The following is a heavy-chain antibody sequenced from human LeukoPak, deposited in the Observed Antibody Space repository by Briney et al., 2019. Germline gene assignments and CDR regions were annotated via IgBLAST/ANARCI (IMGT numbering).Heavy chain of an antibody. CDR2: VNPNDGDT. D-gene: IGHD2-2*01. Sequence: ASVKVSCKASGYTFTDYYMHWVRQAPGQGFEWMGWVNPNDGDTNYAQKFQGRVTMTRDTSISTAHMEVSRLRFDDTAVYYCARANFLYCSSSTCLFDYWGQGTLVTVSS. CDR1: GYTFTDYY. V-gene: IGHV1-2*02. J-gene: IGHJ4*02. CDR3: ARANFLYCSSSTCLFDY.